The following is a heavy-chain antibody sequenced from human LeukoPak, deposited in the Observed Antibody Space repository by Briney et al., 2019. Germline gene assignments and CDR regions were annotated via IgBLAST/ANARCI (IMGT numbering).Heavy chain of an antibody. CDR1: GGSISSYY. J-gene: IGHJ4*02. CDR3: ARLWFGEFPYYFDY. Sequence: SETLSLTCTVSGGSISSYYGSWIRQPPGKGLEWIGYIYYSGSTNYNPSLKSRDTISVDTSKNQFSLKLSSVTAADTAVYYCARLWFGEFPYYFDYWGQGTLVTVSS. D-gene: IGHD3-10*01. V-gene: IGHV4-59*08. CDR2: IYYSGST.